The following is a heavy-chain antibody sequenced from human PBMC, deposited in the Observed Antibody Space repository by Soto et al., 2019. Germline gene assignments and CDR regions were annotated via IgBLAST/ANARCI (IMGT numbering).Heavy chain of an antibody. D-gene: IGHD6-13*01. J-gene: IGHJ4*02. CDR2: ISAYNGNT. CDR3: ASGSSSRVVDY. CDR1: GYTFTSYG. Sequence: GWVKVSFQSSGYTFTSYGISWVRQAPGQGLAWMGWISAYNGNTNYAQKLQGRVTMTTDTSKSTAYMDLRSLRYDDTAVYYCASGSSSRVVDYRAQGPLVTVSS. V-gene: IGHV1-18*01.